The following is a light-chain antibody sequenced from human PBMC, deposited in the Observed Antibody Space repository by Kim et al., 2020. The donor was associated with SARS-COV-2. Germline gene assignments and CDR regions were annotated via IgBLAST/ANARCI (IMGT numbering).Light chain of an antibody. CDR3: KQYTDWPPYT. V-gene: IGKV3-15*01. Sequence: EIVMTQSPATLSVSPGDRATLSCRASQTINTNLAWYQQKLGQAPRLLMYDASARARGVPARFSGSGSGTEFTLTISSLQSEDFAIYYCKQYTDWPPYTFGQGTKLEIK. CDR1: QTINTN. J-gene: IGKJ2*01. CDR2: DAS.